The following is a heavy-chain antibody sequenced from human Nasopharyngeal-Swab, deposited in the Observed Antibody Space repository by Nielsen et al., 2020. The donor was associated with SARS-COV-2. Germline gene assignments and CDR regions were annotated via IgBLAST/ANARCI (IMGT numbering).Heavy chain of an antibody. J-gene: IGHJ5*02. Sequence: GGSLRLSCAASGFTFNSRWMTWVRQPPGKGLEWVANINKDGTEKNYVDSVKGRFTISRDNVKNSLYLQMGSLRVEDTAVYYCASRPGPGTAFDLWGQGTLVTVSS. CDR1: GFTFNSRW. V-gene: IGHV3-7*03. CDR2: INKDGTEK. CDR3: ASRPGPGTAFDL. D-gene: IGHD1-1*01.